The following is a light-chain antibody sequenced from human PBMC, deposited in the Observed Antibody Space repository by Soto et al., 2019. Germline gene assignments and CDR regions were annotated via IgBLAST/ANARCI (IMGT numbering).Light chain of an antibody. CDR3: QQYGSSHRT. J-gene: IGKJ1*01. CDR2: GAS. V-gene: IGKV3-20*01. Sequence: EIVLTQSPGTLSFSPGERATLSCRASQSVSSSYLAWYQQKPGQAPRLLIYGASSRATGIPDRFSGSGSGTDFTLTISRLEPEDFAVYYCQQYGSSHRTFGQGTKVDIK. CDR1: QSVSSSY.